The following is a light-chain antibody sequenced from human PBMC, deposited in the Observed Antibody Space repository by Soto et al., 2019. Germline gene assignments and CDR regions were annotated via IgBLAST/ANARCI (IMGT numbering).Light chain of an antibody. J-gene: IGKJ5*01. CDR2: DAS. Sequence: DIQLNQSASTLSAAVGDSVTITCRASQNIRNLLAWYQQKPGKAPKPLIYDASTLKTGVPSRFSGSGSGSEFNFTITGLQPDDFATYFCQQYNTYSTFGQGTRLEI. V-gene: IGKV1-5*01. CDR1: QNIRNL. CDR3: QQYNTYST.